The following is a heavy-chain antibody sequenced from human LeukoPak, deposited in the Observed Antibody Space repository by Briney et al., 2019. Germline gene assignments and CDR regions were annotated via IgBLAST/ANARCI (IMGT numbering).Heavy chain of an antibody. CDR2: IRYDGSNK. D-gene: IGHD2-15*01. CDR1: GFTFSSYG. V-gene: IGHV3-30*02. CDR3: AKDRGGYCSGGSCYYFDD. Sequence: PGGSLRLSCAGSGFTFSSYGIHWVRQAPGKGLEWVAFIRYDGSNKYYADSVKGRFTISRDNSKNTLYLQMNSLRAADTAVYYCAKDRGGYCSGGSCYYFDDWGQGTLVIVSS. J-gene: IGHJ4*02.